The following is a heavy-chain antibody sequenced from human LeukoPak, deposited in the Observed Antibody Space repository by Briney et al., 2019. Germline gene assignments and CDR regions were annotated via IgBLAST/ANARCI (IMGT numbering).Heavy chain of an antibody. D-gene: IGHD6-13*01. J-gene: IGHJ5*02. CDR2: ISAYNGNT. V-gene: IGHV1-18*01. CDR1: GYTFTSYG. CDR3: ARELYSSSWYGEFDP. Sequence: GASVKVSCKASGYTFTSYGISWVRQAPGQGLEWMGWISAYNGNTNYAQKLQGRVTMTTDTSTSTAYMELRSLRSDDTAVYYCARELYSSSWYGEFDPWGQGTLVTVSS.